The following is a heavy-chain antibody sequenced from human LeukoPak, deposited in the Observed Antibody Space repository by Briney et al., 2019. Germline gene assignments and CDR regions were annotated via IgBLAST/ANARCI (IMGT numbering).Heavy chain of an antibody. CDR3: AGLELERRQGDI. V-gene: IGHV1-46*01. D-gene: IGHD1-1*01. CDR1: GYTFTSYY. CDR2: INPSGGST. J-gene: IGHJ3*02. Sequence: GASVKVSCEASGYTFTSYYMHWVRQAPGQGLEWMGIINPSGGSTSYAQKFQGRVTMTRDTSTSTVYMELSSLRSEDTAVYYCAGLELERRQGDIWGQGTMVTVSS.